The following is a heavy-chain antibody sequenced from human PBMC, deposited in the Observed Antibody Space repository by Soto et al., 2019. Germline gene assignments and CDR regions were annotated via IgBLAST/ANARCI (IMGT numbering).Heavy chain of an antibody. Sequence: SETLSLTCTDSGGSISSGGYYWSWIRQHPGKGLEWIGYIHYSGSTYYNPSLKSRVTISVDTSKNQFSLKLSSVTAADTAVYYCARGSTYYYDSSGYYSNWFDPWGQGTLVTVSS. V-gene: IGHV4-31*03. CDR1: GGSISSGGYY. CDR2: IHYSGST. CDR3: ARGSTYYYDSSGYYSNWFDP. D-gene: IGHD3-22*01. J-gene: IGHJ5*02.